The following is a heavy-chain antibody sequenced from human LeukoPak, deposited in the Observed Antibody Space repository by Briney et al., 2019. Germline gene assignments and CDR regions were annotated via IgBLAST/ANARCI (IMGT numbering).Heavy chain of an antibody. CDR2: ISTYNGNT. D-gene: IGHD1-14*01. Sequence: ASVKVSCKASGYTFTSNGITWVRQAPGQGLEWMGWISTYNGNTKCEQKFQGRVTMTTDTSTSTAYMELRSLRSDDTAVYYCARGPEAEHNDYWGQGTLVTVSS. J-gene: IGHJ4*02. V-gene: IGHV1-18*01. CDR3: ARGPEAEHNDY. CDR1: GYTFTSNG.